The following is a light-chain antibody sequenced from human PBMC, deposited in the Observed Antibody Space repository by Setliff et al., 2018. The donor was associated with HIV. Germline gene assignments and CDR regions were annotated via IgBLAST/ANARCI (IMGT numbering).Light chain of an antibody. J-gene: IGLJ1*01. CDR3: TSYTSDNVV. CDR2: RNN. CDR1: SSNIGSNY. Sequence: QSVLTQPPSASGTPGQRVTISCSGSSSNIGSNYVYWYQQLPGTTPKLLIYRNNQRPSGVPDRFSGSKSGTSASLAISGLQAEDEAEYYCTSYTSDNVVFGTGTKV. V-gene: IGLV1-47*01.